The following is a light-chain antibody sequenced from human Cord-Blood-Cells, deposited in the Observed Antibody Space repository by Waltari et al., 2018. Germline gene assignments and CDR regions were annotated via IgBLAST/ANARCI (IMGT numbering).Light chain of an antibody. Sequence: ELVLTQSPATLSLSPGERATLSCRASQSVSSYLAWYQQKPGKAPRLLIYDASDRATGIPARFSGSGSGTDCTLTISSLEPEEFSVYYCQQRSNWQWTFGQGTKVEIQ. J-gene: IGKJ1*01. CDR1: QSVSSY. CDR3: QQRSNWQWT. CDR2: DAS. V-gene: IGKV3-11*01.